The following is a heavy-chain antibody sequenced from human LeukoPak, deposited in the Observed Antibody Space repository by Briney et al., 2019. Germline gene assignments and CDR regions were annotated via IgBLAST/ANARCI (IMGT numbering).Heavy chain of an antibody. CDR2: INPNSGGT. J-gene: IGHJ5*02. CDR1: GYTFTGYY. D-gene: IGHD1-26*01. V-gene: IGHV1-2*02. Sequence: ASVKVSCKASGYTFTGYYMHWVRQAPGQGLEWMGWINPNSGGTNYAQKFQGRVTMTRDTSTSTAYMELSRLRSDDTAVYYCARDHYSGSFYVWFDPWGQGTLVTVSS. CDR3: ARDHYSGSFYVWFDP.